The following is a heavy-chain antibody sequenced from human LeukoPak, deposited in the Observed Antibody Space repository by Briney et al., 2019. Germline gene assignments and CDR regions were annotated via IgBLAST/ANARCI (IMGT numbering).Heavy chain of an antibody. CDR1: GGSISSSSYY. CDR3: ARDGAGELGFD. V-gene: IGHV4-39*07. J-gene: IGHJ4*02. Sequence: SETLSLTCTVSGGSISSSSYYWGWIRQPPGKGLEWIGSIYYSGSTYYNPSLKSRVTISVDTSKDQFSLKLSSVTAADTAVYYCARDGAGELGFDWGQGTLVTVSS. CDR2: IYYSGST. D-gene: IGHD3-10*01.